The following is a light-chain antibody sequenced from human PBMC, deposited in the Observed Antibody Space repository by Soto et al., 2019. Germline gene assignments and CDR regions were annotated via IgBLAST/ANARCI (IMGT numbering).Light chain of an antibody. CDR3: SSYTSSTTLDVV. CDR2: EVT. J-gene: IGLJ2*01. CDR1: SSDVGGHNY. Sequence: QSALTQPASVSGSPGQSITISCTGTSSDVGGHNYVSWYQQHPGTAPKLMIYEVTNRPSGVSNRFSGSKSGNTASLTISGLHAEDEADYYCSSYTSSTTLDVVFGGGTNLTVL. V-gene: IGLV2-14*01.